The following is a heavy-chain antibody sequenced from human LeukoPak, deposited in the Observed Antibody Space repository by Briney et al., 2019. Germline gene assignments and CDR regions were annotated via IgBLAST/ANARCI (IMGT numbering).Heavy chain of an antibody. CDR2: IYYSGST. Sequence: SQTLSLTCTVSGGSISSGGYYWRWIRQHPGKGLEWIGYIYYSGSTYYNPSLKSRVTISVDTSKNQFSLKLSSVTAADTAVYYCARVGGSGYDYDAFDIWGQGTMVTVSS. J-gene: IGHJ3*02. V-gene: IGHV4-31*03. CDR1: GGSISSGGYY. CDR3: ARVGGSGYDYDAFDI. D-gene: IGHD5-12*01.